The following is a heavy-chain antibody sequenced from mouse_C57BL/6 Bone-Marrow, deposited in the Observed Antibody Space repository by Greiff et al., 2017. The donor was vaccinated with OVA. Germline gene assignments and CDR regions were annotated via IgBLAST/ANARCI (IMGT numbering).Heavy chain of an antibody. CDR2: IDPSDSYT. CDR3: ASGTGTRELYY. D-gene: IGHD4-1*01. CDR1: GYTFTSYW. V-gene: IGHV1-50*01. J-gene: IGHJ2*01. Sequence: VQLQQSGAELVKPGASVKLSCKASGYTFTSYWMQWVKQRPGQGLEWIGEIDPSDSYTNYNQKFKGKATLTVDTSSSTAYLQLSSLTSEDSAVYYCASGTGTRELYYGGQGTALTVTA.